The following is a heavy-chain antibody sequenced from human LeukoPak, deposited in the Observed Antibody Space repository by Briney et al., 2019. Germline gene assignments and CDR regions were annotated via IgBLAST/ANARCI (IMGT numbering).Heavy chain of an antibody. CDR2: IYYSGST. Sequence: SETLSLTCTVSGGSISSGGYYWRWIHQRPGKGLEWIGYIYYSGSTYYNPSLKSRVTISVDTSKNQFSLKLSSVTAADTAVYYCARGGYGDNYGMDVWGQGTTVTVSS. V-gene: IGHV4-31*03. D-gene: IGHD4-17*01. CDR3: ARGGYGDNYGMDV. CDR1: GGSISSGGYY. J-gene: IGHJ6*02.